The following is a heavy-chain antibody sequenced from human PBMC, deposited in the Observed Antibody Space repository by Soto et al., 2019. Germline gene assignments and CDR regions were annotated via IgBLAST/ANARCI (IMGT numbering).Heavy chain of an antibody. CDR1: EFTFGSYA. CDR3: AKGPYYYGSGSYYLFDY. D-gene: IGHD3-10*01. Sequence: GGSLRLPCAASEFTFGSYAMSWVRQAPGKGLEWVSAISGSGGSTYYADSVKGRFTISRDNSKNTLYLQMNSLRAEDTAVYYCAKGPYYYGSGSYYLFDYWGQGTLVTVSS. J-gene: IGHJ4*02. V-gene: IGHV3-23*01. CDR2: ISGSGGST.